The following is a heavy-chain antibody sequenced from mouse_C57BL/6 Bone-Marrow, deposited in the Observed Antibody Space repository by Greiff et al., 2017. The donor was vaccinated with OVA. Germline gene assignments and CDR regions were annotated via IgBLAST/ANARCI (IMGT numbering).Heavy chain of an antibody. CDR1: GFTFSDYG. J-gene: IGHJ1*03. V-gene: IGHV5-15*01. Sequence: DVKLVESGGGLVQPGGSLKLSCAASGFTFSDYGMAWVRQAPRKGPEWVAFISNLAYSIYYADTVTGRFTISRENAKNTLYLEMSSLRSEDTAMYYCARLPNYYGSRDWYFDVWGTGTTVTVSS. CDR2: ISNLAYSI. D-gene: IGHD1-1*01. CDR3: ARLPNYYGSRDWYFDV.